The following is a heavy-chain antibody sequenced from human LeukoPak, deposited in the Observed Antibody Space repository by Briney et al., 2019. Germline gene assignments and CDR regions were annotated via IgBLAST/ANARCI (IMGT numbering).Heavy chain of an antibody. CDR3: ARDHYGSGNWFDP. CDR2: INPNSGGT. CDR1: GYTFTGYY. Sequence: ASVKVSCKASGYTFTGYYMHWVRQAPGQGLEWMGWINPNSGGTNYAQKFQGRVTMTRDTSISTAYMELSRLRSDDTAVYYCARDHYGSGNWFDPWGQGTLVTVSS. J-gene: IGHJ5*02. D-gene: IGHD3-10*01. V-gene: IGHV1-2*02.